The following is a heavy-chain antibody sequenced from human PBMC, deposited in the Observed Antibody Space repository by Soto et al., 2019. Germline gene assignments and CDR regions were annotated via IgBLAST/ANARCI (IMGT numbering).Heavy chain of an antibody. V-gene: IGHV3-15*01. CDR2: IKSKTDGGTT. CDR3: TTEPPLFQDYMDV. CDR1: GFTFSNAW. J-gene: IGHJ6*03. Sequence: GGSLRLSCAASGFTFSNAWMSWVRQAPGKGLEWVGRIKSKTDGGTTDYAAPVKGRFTISRDDSKNTLYLQMNSLKTEDTAVYYCTTEPPLFQDYMDVWGKGTTVTVSS. D-gene: IGHD2-21*01.